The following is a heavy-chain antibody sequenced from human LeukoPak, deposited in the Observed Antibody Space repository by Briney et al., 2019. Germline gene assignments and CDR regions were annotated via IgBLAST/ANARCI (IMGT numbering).Heavy chain of an antibody. CDR1: GDSVSSNSAA. CDR3: ARDHDILTGAVYYYYYGMDV. V-gene: IGHV6-1*01. J-gene: IGHJ6*02. D-gene: IGHD3-9*01. Sequence: SQTLSLTCAISGDSVSSNSAAWNWIRQSPSRGLEWLGRTYYRSKWYNDYAVSVISRITINPDTSKNQFSLQLNSVTPEDTAVYYCARDHDILTGAVYYYYYGMDVWGQGTTVTVSS. CDR2: TYYRSKWYN.